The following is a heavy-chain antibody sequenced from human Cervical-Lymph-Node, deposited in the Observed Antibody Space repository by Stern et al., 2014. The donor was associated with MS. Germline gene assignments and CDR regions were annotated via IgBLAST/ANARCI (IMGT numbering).Heavy chain of an antibody. Sequence: VQLVESGAEVKKPGASVKVSCKASGFTFSNYYVHWVRQAPGQGLEWMGIINRSDDDTGYAQRFQGRLTVTRDSSSSTVYMELTSLRYYDTAVYYCALSAFDFWGQGTLVTVSS. CDR3: ALSAFDF. J-gene: IGHJ4*02. D-gene: IGHD5/OR15-5a*01. CDR1: GFTFSNYY. CDR2: INRSDDDT. V-gene: IGHV1-46*01.